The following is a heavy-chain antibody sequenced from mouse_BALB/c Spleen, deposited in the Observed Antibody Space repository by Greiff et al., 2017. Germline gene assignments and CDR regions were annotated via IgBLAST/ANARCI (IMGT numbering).Heavy chain of an antibody. CDR3: ARDRDYDDYYAMDY. CDR2: ISDGGSYT. V-gene: IGHV5-4*02. Sequence: VQLKESGGGLVKPGGSLKLSCAASGFTFSDYYMYWVRQTPEKRLEWVATISDGGSYTYYPDSVKGRFTISRDNAKNNLYLQMSSLKSEDTAMYYCARDRDYDDYYAMDYWGQGTSVTVSS. CDR1: GFTFSDYY. J-gene: IGHJ4*01. D-gene: IGHD2-4*01.